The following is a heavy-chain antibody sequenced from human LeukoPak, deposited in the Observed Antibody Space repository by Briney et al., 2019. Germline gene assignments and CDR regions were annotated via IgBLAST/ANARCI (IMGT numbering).Heavy chain of an antibody. CDR1: GFIFSGFW. V-gene: IGHV5-51*01. J-gene: IGHJ4*02. D-gene: IGHD4-23*01. CDR2: IYPRDSDT. Sequence: GESLKISCQGSGFIFSGFWIAWLRQMPGKGLEWMGIIYPRDSDTTYSPSFQGQVTISADKSISTVFLQWNSLKASDTAMYYCARQNYGGNSGALDYWGQGTLVTVSS. CDR3: ARQNYGGNSGALDY.